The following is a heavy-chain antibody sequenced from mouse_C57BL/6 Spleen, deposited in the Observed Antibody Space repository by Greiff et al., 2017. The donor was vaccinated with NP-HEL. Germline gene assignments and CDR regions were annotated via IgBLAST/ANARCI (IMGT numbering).Heavy chain of an antibody. J-gene: IGHJ2*01. Sequence: QVQLQQSGAELVRPGTSVKVSCKASGYAFTNYLIEWVKQRPGQGLEWIGVINPGSGGTNYNEKFKGKATLTADKSSSTDYMQLSSLTSEDSAVYFCARYDYYGSRLCYFDYWGQGTTLTVSS. CDR2: INPGSGGT. D-gene: IGHD1-1*01. CDR3: ARYDYYGSRLCYFDY. CDR1: GYAFTNYL. V-gene: IGHV1-54*01.